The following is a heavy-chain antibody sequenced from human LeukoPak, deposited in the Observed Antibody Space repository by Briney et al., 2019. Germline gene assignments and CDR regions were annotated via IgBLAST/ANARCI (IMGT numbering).Heavy chain of an antibody. CDR3: ARTQTWDTHYDFWSGDGFDP. J-gene: IGHJ5*02. V-gene: IGHV3-23*01. CDR1: GFTFSSYA. Sequence: PGGSLRLTCAASGFTFSSYAMSWVRQAPGKGLEWVSAISGSGGSTYYADSVKGRFTISRDNSKNTLYLQMNSLRAEDTAVYYCARTQTWDTHYDFWSGDGFDPWGQGTLVTVSS. D-gene: IGHD3-3*01. CDR2: ISGSGGST.